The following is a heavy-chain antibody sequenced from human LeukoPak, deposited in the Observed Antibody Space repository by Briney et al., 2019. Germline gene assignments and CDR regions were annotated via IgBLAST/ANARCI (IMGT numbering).Heavy chain of an antibody. D-gene: IGHD6-19*01. Sequence: PSGTLSLTCAVSGGSISSDNWWVGVRQPPGKGLEWIGEIYHSGRANYNPSLKSRVNMSVDKSKNQFSLSLSSVTAADTAVYHCARGLYGSDSYWGQGNLVTVSS. CDR3: ARGLYGSDSY. J-gene: IGHJ4*02. CDR2: IYHSGRA. V-gene: IGHV4-4*02. CDR1: GGSISSDNW.